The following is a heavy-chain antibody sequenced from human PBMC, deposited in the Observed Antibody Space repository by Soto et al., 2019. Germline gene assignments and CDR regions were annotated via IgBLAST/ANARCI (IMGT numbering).Heavy chain of an antibody. V-gene: IGHV3-9*01. CDR1: GFTFDDYA. CDR3: AKGGKQLADAFDI. D-gene: IGHD6-6*01. CDR2: ISWNSGSI. J-gene: IGHJ3*02. Sequence: GGSLRLSCAASGFTFDDYAMHWVRQAPGKGLEWVSGISWNSGSIGYADSVKGRFTISRDNAKNSLYLQMNSLRAEDTALYYCAKGGKQLADAFDIWGQGTMVTVSS.